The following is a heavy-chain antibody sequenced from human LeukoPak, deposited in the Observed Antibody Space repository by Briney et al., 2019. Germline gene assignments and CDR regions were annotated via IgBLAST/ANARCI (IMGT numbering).Heavy chain of an antibody. CDR1: GFAFTNYA. CDR2: ITGSDGTS. V-gene: IGHV3-23*01. Sequence: PGWSLRLSCVASGFAFTNYAMSWVRQAPGKGLEWVSTITGSDGTSHYADSVKGRFTISRDNSKNTLYLQVNSLRAEDTAVYYCAKWGDYDILTGYYVPDYWGQGTLVTVSS. J-gene: IGHJ4*02. CDR3: AKWGDYDILTGYYVPDY. D-gene: IGHD3-9*01.